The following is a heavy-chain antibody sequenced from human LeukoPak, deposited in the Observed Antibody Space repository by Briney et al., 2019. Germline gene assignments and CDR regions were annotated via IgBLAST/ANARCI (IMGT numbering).Heavy chain of an antibody. CDR1: GYTFTSYD. CDR3: ARAADYYDSSRAYYFDY. D-gene: IGHD3-22*01. J-gene: IGHJ4*02. CDR2: IIPILGIA. Sequence: SVKVSCKASGYTFTSYDINWVRQATGQGLEWMGRIIPILGIANYAQKFQGRVTITADKSTSTAYMELSSLRSEDTAVYYCARAADYYDSSRAYYFDYWGQGTLVTVSS. V-gene: IGHV1-69*04.